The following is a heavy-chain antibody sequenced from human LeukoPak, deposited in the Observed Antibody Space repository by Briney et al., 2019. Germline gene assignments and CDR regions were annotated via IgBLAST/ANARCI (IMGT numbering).Heavy chain of an antibody. V-gene: IGHV3-7*01. CDR3: ARDPRQSHLVYTTGDY. CDR2: MKPDGSEK. D-gene: IGHD2-2*02. J-gene: IGHJ4*02. CDR1: GFTFSSYW. Sequence: PGGSLRLSCEVSGFTFSSYWVSWVRQAPGKGLEWVANMKPDGSEKYYADSVKGRFTISRDNSKNSLYLQMNSLRAEDTAVYYCARDPRQSHLVYTTGDYWGQGTLVTVSS.